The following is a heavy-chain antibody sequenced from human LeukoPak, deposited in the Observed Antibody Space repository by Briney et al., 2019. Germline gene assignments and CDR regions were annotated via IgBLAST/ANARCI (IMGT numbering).Heavy chain of an antibody. J-gene: IGHJ4*02. CDR2: ISGSGATT. V-gene: IGHV3-23*01. Sequence: GGSLRLSCAASGFTFSSYAMSWVRQAPGKGLEWVSAISGSGATTYYADSVKGRFTISRDNSKNTLYLQMNSLRAEDTALYYCVKGNYYGSGSPTVNFDYWGQGTLVTVSS. CDR1: GFTFSSYA. D-gene: IGHD3-10*01. CDR3: VKGNYYGSGSPTVNFDY.